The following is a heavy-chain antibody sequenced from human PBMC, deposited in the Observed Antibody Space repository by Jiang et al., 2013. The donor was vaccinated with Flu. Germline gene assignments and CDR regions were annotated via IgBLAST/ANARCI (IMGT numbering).Heavy chain of an antibody. Sequence: QLVESGAEVKKPGSSVKVSCKASGGTFSSYAISWVRQAPGQGLEWMGIINPSGGSTSYAQKFQGRVTMTRDTSTSTVYMELSSLRSEDTAVYYCARDGIAAAANNWFDPWGQGTLVTVSS. CDR2: INPSGGST. V-gene: IGHV1-46*01. CDR1: GGTFSSYA. J-gene: IGHJ5*02. D-gene: IGHD6-13*01. CDR3: ARDGIAAAANNWFDP.